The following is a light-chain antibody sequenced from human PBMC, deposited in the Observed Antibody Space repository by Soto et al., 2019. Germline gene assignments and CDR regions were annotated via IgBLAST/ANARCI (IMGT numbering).Light chain of an antibody. Sequence: DIQMTQSPSPLSASVGDRVTITCRASQGISSWLAWYQQKPGKAPKILIYDASSLESGAPSRFSGGGSGTEITLTISSLQPDDFAAYYCQQYNSYSYTIGQGTKVEIK. CDR3: QQYNSYSYT. CDR2: DAS. J-gene: IGKJ2*01. V-gene: IGKV1-5*01. CDR1: QGISSW.